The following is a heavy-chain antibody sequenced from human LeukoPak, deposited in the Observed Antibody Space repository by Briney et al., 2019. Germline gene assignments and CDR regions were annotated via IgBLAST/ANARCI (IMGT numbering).Heavy chain of an antibody. D-gene: IGHD4-17*01. CDR2: ISSDGRST. Sequence: PGGSLRLSCAASGFTFSNYAMSWVRQAPGRGLVWVSRISSDGRSTTYTDSVKGRFTISRDDAKNTLYLQMNSLRAEDTAVYYCARGRYGDYVWGQGTLVTVSS. J-gene: IGHJ4*02. CDR3: ARGRYGDYV. V-gene: IGHV3-74*01. CDR1: GFTFSNYA.